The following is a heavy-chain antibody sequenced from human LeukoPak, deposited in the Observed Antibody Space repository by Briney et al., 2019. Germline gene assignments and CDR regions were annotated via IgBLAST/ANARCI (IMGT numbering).Heavy chain of an antibody. V-gene: IGHV1-2*02. CDR3: ARGGYSSSWYLSFDY. CDR2: INPNSGGT. D-gene: IGHD6-13*01. J-gene: IGHJ4*02. CDR1: GYTFTGYY. Sequence: ASVKVSCKASGYTFTGYYMHWVRQAPGQGLEWMGWINPNSGGTNYAQKFQGRVTMTRDTSISTAYMELSRLRSDDTAVYYCARGGYSSSWYLSFDYWGQGTLVSVSS.